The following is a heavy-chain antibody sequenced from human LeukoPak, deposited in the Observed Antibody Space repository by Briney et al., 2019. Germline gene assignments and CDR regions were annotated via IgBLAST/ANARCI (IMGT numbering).Heavy chain of an antibody. CDR1: GFTFSSYA. D-gene: IGHD3-22*01. CDR2: ISGSGGST. CDR3: AKPFAYDSSGYYFDY. Sequence: GGSLRLSCAASGFTFSSYAMSWVRQAPGKGLEWVSAISGSGGSTYYADSVKGRFTISRDNSKNTLYLQTNSLRAEDTAVYYCAKPFAYDSSGYYFDYWGQGTLVTVSS. J-gene: IGHJ4*02. V-gene: IGHV3-23*01.